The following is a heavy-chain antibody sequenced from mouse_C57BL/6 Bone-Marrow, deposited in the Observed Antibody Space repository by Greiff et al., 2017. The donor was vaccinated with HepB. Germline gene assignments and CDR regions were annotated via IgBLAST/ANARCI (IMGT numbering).Heavy chain of an antibody. V-gene: IGHV1-20*01. Sequence: EVQLQQSGPELVKPGDSVKISCKASGYSFTGYFMNWVMQSHGKSLEWIGRINPYNGDTFYNQKFKGKATLTVDKSSSTAHMELRSLTSEDSEVYYCARRTTVVATGGYFDVWGTGTTVTVSS. CDR3: ARRTTVVATGGYFDV. CDR2: INPYNGDT. J-gene: IGHJ1*03. CDR1: GYSFTGYF. D-gene: IGHD1-1*01.